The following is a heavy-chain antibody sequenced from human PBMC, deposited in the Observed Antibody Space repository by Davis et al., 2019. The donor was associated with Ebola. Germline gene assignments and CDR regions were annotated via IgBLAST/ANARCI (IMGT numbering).Heavy chain of an antibody. CDR1: GGSISSGGYS. CDR2: IYHSGST. V-gene: IGHV4-30-2*01. CDR3: ARAADCSSTSCSSRYWFDP. Sequence: PSETLSLTCAVSGGSISSGGYSWSWIRQPPGKGLEWIGYIYHSGSTYYNPSLKSRVTISVDRSKNQFSLKLSSVTAADTAVYYCARAADCSSTSCSSRYWFDPWGQGTLVTVSS. J-gene: IGHJ5*02. D-gene: IGHD2-2*01.